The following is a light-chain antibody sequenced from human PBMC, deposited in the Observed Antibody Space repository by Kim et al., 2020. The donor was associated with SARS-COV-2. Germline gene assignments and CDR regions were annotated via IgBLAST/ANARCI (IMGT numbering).Light chain of an antibody. CDR1: QGITYF. J-gene: IGKJ4*01. Sequence: ASVGDRVTLKCRASQGITYFLAWYQHKPGKAPKLLMYDVSTLQSGVPSRFSGSGSGTDFTLTISSLQPEDSATYYCQQVNSYPLTFGGGTKVDIK. CDR2: DVS. V-gene: IGKV1-9*01. CDR3: QQVNSYPLT.